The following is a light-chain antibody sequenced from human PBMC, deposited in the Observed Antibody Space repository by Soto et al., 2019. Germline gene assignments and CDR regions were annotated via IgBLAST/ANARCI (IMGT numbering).Light chain of an antibody. Sequence: QSALTQPASVSGPPGQSITISCTGSSSDVGGYNCVSWYQQHPGKAPKFMIYDVSNRPSGVSNRFSGSKSGNTASLTISGLQAEDEADYYCSSYTSSSTWVFGGGTKVTVL. CDR2: DVS. CDR1: SSDVGGYNC. CDR3: SSYTSSSTWV. J-gene: IGLJ3*02. V-gene: IGLV2-14*01.